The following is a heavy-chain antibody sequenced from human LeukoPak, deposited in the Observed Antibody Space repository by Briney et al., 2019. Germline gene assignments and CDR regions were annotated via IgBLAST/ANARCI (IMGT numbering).Heavy chain of an antibody. D-gene: IGHD3-22*01. CDR1: GDSINSYS. CDR2: IYTSGST. V-gene: IGHV4-4*07. CDR3: ARGRKGRYDSSSYYYNYYMDV. Sequence: SETLSLTCTVSGDSINSYSWSWIRQPAGKGLEWIGRIYTSGSTNYNPSLKSRVTMSLDTSKDQFSLKVTSVTAADTAVYYCARGRKGRYDSSSYYYNYYMDVWGKGTTVTVSS. J-gene: IGHJ6*03.